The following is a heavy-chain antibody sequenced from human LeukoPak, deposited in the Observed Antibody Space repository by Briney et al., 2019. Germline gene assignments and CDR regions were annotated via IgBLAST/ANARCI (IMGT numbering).Heavy chain of an antibody. CDR2: INHSGST. Sequence: SETLSLTCAVYGGSFSGYYWSWIRQPPGKGLEWIGEINHSGSTNYNPSLKSRVTISVDTSKNQFSLKLSSVTAADTAVYYCARLSKTKGYYFDYWGHGALVTVSS. CDR3: ARLSKTKGYYFDY. V-gene: IGHV4-34*01. J-gene: IGHJ4*01. D-gene: IGHD3-16*02. CDR1: GGSFSGYY.